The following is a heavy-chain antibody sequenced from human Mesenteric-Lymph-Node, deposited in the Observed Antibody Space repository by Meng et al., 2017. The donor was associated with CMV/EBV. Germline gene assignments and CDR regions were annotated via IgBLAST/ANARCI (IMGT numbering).Heavy chain of an antibody. CDR3: ARHREFGIAAAGDAFDI. Sequence: KVSCKGSGYSFTSYWIGWVRQMPGKGLEWMGIIYPGDSDTRYSPSFQGQVTISADKSISTAYLQWSSLKASDTAMYYCARHREFGIAAAGDAFDIWGQGTMVTVSS. V-gene: IGHV5-51*01. CDR1: GYSFTSYW. J-gene: IGHJ3*02. CDR2: IYPGDSDT. D-gene: IGHD6-13*01.